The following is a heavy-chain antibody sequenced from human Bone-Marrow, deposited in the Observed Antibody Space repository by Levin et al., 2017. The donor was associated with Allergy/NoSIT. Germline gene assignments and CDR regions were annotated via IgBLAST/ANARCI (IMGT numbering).Heavy chain of an antibody. CDR2: ISYDGSSN. CDR3: ARDSYITSSVYYFDF. Sequence: PGGSLRLSCAASGFTFTSYAMHWVRQAPGKGLEWVAIISYDGSSNYYTGSVKGRFTISRDNSKNTLYLQMNSLRAEDTAVYFCARDSYITSSVYYFDFWGQGTLVTVSS. V-gene: IGHV3-30-3*01. D-gene: IGHD6-6*01. J-gene: IGHJ4*02. CDR1: GFTFTSYA.